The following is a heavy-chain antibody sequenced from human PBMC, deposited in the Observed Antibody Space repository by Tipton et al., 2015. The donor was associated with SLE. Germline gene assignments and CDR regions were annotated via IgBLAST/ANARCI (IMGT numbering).Heavy chain of an antibody. CDR2: ISGSGGST. CDR3: AKPGGNGYFYYYYGLDV. V-gene: IGHV3-23*01. D-gene: IGHD5-18*01. J-gene: IGHJ6*02. Sequence: SLRLSCAASGFTFSSYGMRWVRQAPGKGLEWVSAISGSGGSTYYADSVKGRFTISRDNSKNALYLQMNSLRPEDTAVYYCAKPGGNGYFYYYYGLDVWGQGTTVTVSS. CDR1: GFTFSSYG.